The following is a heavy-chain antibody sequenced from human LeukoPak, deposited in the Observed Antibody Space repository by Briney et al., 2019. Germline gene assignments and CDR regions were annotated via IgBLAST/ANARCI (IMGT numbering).Heavy chain of an antibody. J-gene: IGHJ4*02. CDR3: ARVGSYEFDY. CDR1: GFNFRSHW. Sequence: PGGSLRLPCGASGFNFRSHWLSWVRQAPGKGLESVANINQDGTDKYYVDSLKGRLTISRDNAKNSLYLQMNSLRAEDTAVYYCARVGSYEFDYWGQGTLVTVSS. D-gene: IGHD1-26*01. V-gene: IGHV3-7*01. CDR2: INQDGTDK.